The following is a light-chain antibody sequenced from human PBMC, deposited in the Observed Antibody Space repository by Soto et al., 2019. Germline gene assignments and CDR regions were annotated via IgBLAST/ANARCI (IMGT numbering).Light chain of an antibody. Sequence: QPASVSGSPGQSITISCTGTSSDVGAYDYVSWYQQHPGKVPKLMVFDVNTRPAGVSSRFSGSKSGNTASLTISGLQAEDEADYYCSSYTRSSSVVFGGGTKVTVL. CDR3: SSYTRSSSVV. J-gene: IGLJ2*01. CDR1: SSDVGAYDY. CDR2: DVN. V-gene: IGLV2-14*03.